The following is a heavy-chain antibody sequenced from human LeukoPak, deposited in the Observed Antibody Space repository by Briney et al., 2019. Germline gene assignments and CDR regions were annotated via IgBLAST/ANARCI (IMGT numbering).Heavy chain of an antibody. CDR2: ISAYNGNT. Sequence: RASVKVSCKASGYTFTSYGISWVRQAPGQGLEWMGWISAYNGNTNYAQKLQGRVTVTTDTSTSTAYMELRSLRSDDTAVYYCARGSKIVATTPPGYWGQGTLVTVSS. CDR3: ARGSKIVATTPPGY. CDR1: GYTFTSYG. D-gene: IGHD5-12*01. J-gene: IGHJ4*02. V-gene: IGHV1-18*01.